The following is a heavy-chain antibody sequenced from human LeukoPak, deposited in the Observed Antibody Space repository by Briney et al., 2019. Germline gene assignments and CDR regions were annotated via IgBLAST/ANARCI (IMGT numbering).Heavy chain of an antibody. J-gene: IGHJ5*02. Sequence: SQTLSLTCTVSGGSISSGGYYWSWIRQHPGKGLEWIGYIYYSGSTYYNPSLKSRVTISVDTSKNQFSLKLSSVTAADTAVYYCARDGPCSSTSCYASWFDPWGQGTLVTVSS. D-gene: IGHD2-2*01. CDR2: IYYSGST. V-gene: IGHV4-31*03. CDR3: ARDGPCSSTSCYASWFDP. CDR1: GGSISSGGYY.